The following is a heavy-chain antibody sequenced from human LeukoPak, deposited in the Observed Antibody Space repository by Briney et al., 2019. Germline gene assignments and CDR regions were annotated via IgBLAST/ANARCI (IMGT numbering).Heavy chain of an antibody. D-gene: IGHD4-17*01. J-gene: IGHJ4*02. Sequence: GSLRLSCAASGFTFSSYWMSWVRQAPGKGLEWVANIKQDGSEKYYVDSVKGRFTISRDNAKNSLYLQMNSLRAEDTAVYYSAREESYDYGDYGFGYFDYWGQGTLVTVSS. CDR2: IKQDGSEK. V-gene: IGHV3-7*01. CDR1: GFTFSSYW. CDR3: AREESYDYGDYGFGYFDY.